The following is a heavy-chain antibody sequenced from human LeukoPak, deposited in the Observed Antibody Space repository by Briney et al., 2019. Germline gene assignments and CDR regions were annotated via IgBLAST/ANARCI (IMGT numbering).Heavy chain of an antibody. J-gene: IGHJ5*02. V-gene: IGHV4-4*07. D-gene: IGHD6-19*01. CDR3: ARDRQWLVDH. Sequence: SETLSLTCTVPGDSIGSYYWSWIRQPAGKGLEWIGRVYVTGSTNLNPALQSRVTMSVDTSKNQFSLKLTSVTAADTAVYYCARDRQWLVDHWGQGTLVTVSS. CDR1: GDSIGSYY. CDR2: VYVTGST.